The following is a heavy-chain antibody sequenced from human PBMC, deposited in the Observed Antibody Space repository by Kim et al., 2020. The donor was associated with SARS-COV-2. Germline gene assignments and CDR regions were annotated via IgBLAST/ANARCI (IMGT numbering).Heavy chain of an antibody. Sequence: GGSLRLSCAASGFTFSSYGMHWVRQAPGKGLEWVAVISYDGSNKYYADSVKGRFTISRDNSKNTLYLQMNSLRAEDTAVYYCAKCRGLVTTIERLDYWG. V-gene: IGHV3-30*18. CDR2: ISYDGSNK. CDR1: GFTFSSYG. D-gene: IGHD4-17*01. J-gene: IGHJ4*01. CDR3: AKCRGLVTTIERLDY.